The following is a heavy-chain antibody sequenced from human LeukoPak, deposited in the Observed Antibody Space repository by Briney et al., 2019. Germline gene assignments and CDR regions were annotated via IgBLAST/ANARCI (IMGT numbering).Heavy chain of an antibody. V-gene: IGHV4-34*01. CDR3: ARGRDIVATLGFDY. CDR1: GGSFSGYY. CDR2: INHSGST. Sequence: SETLSLTCAVYGGSFSGYYWSWIRQPPGKGLGWIGEINHSGSTNYNPSLKSRVTISVDTSKNQFSLKLSSVTAADTAVYYCARGRDIVATLGFDYWGQGTLVTVSS. J-gene: IGHJ4*02. D-gene: IGHD5-12*01.